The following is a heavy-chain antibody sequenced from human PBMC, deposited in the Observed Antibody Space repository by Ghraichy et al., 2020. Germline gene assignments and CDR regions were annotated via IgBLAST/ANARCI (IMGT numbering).Heavy chain of an antibody. CDR1: GGSISSGGYS. D-gene: IGHD5-24*01. CDR3: ARRDVETLDY. J-gene: IGHJ4*02. V-gene: IGHV4-30-2*01. Sequence: QTLSLTCAVSGGSISSGGYSWSWIRQPPGKGLEWIGYIYHSGSTYYNPSLKSRVTISVDRSKNQFSLKLSSVTAADTAVYYCARRDVETLDYWGQGTLVTVSS. CDR2: IYHSGST.